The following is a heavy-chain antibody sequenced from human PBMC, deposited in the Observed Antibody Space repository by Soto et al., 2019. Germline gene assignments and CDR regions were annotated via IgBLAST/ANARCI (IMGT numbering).Heavy chain of an antibody. CDR3: ARHQRLHFHISHRTHIDY. D-gene: IGHD4-4*01. V-gene: IGHV4-39*01. CDR2: IYYSGST. J-gene: IGHJ4*02. CDR1: GGSISSSSYY. Sequence: PSETLSLTCTVSGGSISSSSYYWGWIRQPPGKGLEWIGSIYYSGSTYYNPSLKSRVTISVDTSKNQFSLKLSSVTAADTAVYYCARHQRLHFHISHRTHIDYWGQGTLVTVSS.